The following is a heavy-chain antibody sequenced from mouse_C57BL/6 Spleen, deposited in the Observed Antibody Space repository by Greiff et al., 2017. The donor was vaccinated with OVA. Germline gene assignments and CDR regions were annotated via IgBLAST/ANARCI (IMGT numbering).Heavy chain of an antibody. CDR3: ARFITTVVATRYAMDY. V-gene: IGHV2-2*01. J-gene: IGHJ4*01. CDR2: IWSGGST. CDR1: GFSLTSYG. Sequence: QVHVKQSGPGLVQPSQSLSITCTVSGFSLTSYGVHWVRQSPGKGLEWLGVIWSGGSTDYNAAFISRLSISKDNSKSQVFFKMNSLQADDTAIYYCARFITTVVATRYAMDYWGQGTSVTVSS. D-gene: IGHD1-1*01.